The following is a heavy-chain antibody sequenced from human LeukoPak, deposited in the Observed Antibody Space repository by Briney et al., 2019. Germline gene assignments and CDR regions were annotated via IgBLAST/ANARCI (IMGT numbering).Heavy chain of an antibody. CDR3: ARASDDYGDYSYFDY. V-gene: IGHV1-69*13. D-gene: IGHD4-17*01. Sequence: ASVKVSCKASGGTFSSYAISWVRQAPGQGLEWMGGIIPIFGTANFAQKFQGRVTITADESTSTAYMELSSLRSEDTAVYYCARASDDYGDYSYFDYWGQGTLVTVSS. CDR2: IIPIFGTA. J-gene: IGHJ4*02. CDR1: GGTFSSYA.